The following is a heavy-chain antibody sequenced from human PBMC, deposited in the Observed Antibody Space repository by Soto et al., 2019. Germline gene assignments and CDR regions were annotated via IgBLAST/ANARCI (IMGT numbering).Heavy chain of an antibody. CDR1: GFTFSSYA. V-gene: IGHV3-23*01. CDR2: ISGGGGST. CDR3: AKDLRTYASVGMDV. Sequence: GGSLRLSCAASGFTFSSYAMSWVRQAPGKGLGWVSAISGGGGSTYYADSVKGRFTISRDNSKNTLYLQMNSLRAEDTAIYYFAKDLRTYASVGMDVWGQGTTVTVSS. D-gene: IGHD3-10*01. J-gene: IGHJ6*02.